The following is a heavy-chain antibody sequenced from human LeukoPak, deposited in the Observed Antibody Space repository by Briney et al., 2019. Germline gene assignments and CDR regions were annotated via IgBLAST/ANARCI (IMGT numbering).Heavy chain of an antibody. CDR1: GGSFSGYY. D-gene: IGHD3-22*01. CDR3: ARHRRYYYDSSGYYYYFDH. Sequence: SETLSLTCAVYGGSFSGYYWSWIRQPPGKGLKWIGEINHSGSTNYNPSLKSRVTISVDTSKNQFSLKLSSVTAADTAVYYCARHRRYYYDSSGYYYYFDHWGQGTLVTVSS. CDR2: INHSGST. J-gene: IGHJ4*02. V-gene: IGHV4-34*01.